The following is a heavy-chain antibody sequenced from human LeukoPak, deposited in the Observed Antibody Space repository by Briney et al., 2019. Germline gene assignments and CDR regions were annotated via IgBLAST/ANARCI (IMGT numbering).Heavy chain of an antibody. CDR3: AGGELLLDY. CDR2: INGDGSST. D-gene: IGHD1-7*01. J-gene: IGHJ4*02. Sequence: GGSLRLSCAVSGFTFRSYWMHWVRQAPAKGLVWVSRINGDGSSTSYADSVKGRFTISRDNAKNTLYLQMNSLRAEDTAVYYCAGGELLLDYWGQGTLVTVSS. V-gene: IGHV3-74*01. CDR1: GFTFRSYW.